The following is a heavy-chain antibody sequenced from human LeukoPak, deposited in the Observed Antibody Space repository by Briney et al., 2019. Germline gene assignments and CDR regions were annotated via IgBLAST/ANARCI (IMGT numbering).Heavy chain of an antibody. J-gene: IGHJ3*02. CDR2: IYPGDSDT. D-gene: IGHD3-22*01. CDR3: ARPDSSDDSGDNDAFDI. V-gene: IGHV5-51*01. Sequence: GESLKISCKGSGYRFTTYWSAWVRQMPGKGLEWVGIIYPGDSDTRYSPSFQGQVTISVDKSINTAYLQWRSLKASDTAMYYCARPDSSDDSGDNDAFDIWGQGTMVIVSS. CDR1: GYRFTTYW.